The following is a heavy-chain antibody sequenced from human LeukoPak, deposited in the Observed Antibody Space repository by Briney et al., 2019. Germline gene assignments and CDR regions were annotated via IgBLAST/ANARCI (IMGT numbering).Heavy chain of an antibody. CDR1: GYSISRGHY. D-gene: IGHD2-15*01. CDR2: INHSGST. V-gene: IGHV4-38-2*02. Sequence: SETLSLTCIVSGYSISRGHYWSWIRPPPGKGLEWIGEINHSGSTNYNPSLKRRVTIAVDTSKNQFSLKLSSVTAPDTAVYYCARGVGLGYCSGGSCYSGRRLGTYNWFDPWGQGTLVTVSS. J-gene: IGHJ5*02. CDR3: ARGVGLGYCSGGSCYSGRRLGTYNWFDP.